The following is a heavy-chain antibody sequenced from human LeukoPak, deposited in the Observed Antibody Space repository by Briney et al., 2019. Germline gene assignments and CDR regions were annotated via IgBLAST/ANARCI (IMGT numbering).Heavy chain of an antibody. CDR2: INPSGGST. CDR1: GYTFTSYY. J-gene: IGHJ5*02. D-gene: IGHD2-21*02. Sequence: ASVKVSCKASGYTFTSYYMHWVRQAPGQGLEWMGIINPSGGSTSYAQKFQGRVTMTRDTSTSTVYMELSNLRSEDTAVYYCARVQSGRDDWFDPWGQGTLVTVSS. V-gene: IGHV1-46*01. CDR3: ARVQSGRDDWFDP.